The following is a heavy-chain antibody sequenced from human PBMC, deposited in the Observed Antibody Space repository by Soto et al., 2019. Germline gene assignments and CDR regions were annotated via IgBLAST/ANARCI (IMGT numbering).Heavy chain of an antibody. CDR2: INPNSGGT. D-gene: IGHD1-26*01. CDR1: GYTFTGYY. CDR3: GIEGGTWYYYYGMDV. V-gene: IGHV1-2*04. Sequence: ASVKVSCKASGYTFTGYYMHWVRQAPGQGLEWMGWINPNSGGTNYAQKFQGWVTMTRDTSISTAYMELSRLRSDDTAVYYCGIEGGTWYYYYGMDVWGQGTTVTVSS. J-gene: IGHJ6*02.